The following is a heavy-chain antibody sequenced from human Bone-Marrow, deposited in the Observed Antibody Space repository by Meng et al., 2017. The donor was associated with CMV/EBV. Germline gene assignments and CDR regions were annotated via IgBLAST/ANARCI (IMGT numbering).Heavy chain of an antibody. Sequence: SETLSLTCTVSGGSISSSSYYWGWIRQPPGKGLEWIGSIYYSGSTYYNPSLKSRVTISVDTSKNQFSLKLSSVTAADTAVYYCARIRVVPAATLYYFYYWGQGTLVTVSS. D-gene: IGHD2-2*01. V-gene: IGHV4-39*01. CDR3: ARIRVVPAATLYYFYY. J-gene: IGHJ4*02. CDR2: IYYSGST. CDR1: GGSISSSSYY.